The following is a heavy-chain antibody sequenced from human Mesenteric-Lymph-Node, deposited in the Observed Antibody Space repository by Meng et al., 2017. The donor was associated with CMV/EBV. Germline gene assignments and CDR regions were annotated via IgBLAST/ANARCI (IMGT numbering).Heavy chain of an antibody. Sequence: SETLSLTCAVYGGSFSGYYWSWIRQPPGKGLEWIGSIYYSGITYYNPSLKSRVTMSVDTSKNQFSLKLSSVTAADTALYYCARPPYSNLDAFDIWGQGTMVTVSS. CDR2: IYYSGIT. D-gene: IGHD4-11*01. CDR3: ARPPYSNLDAFDI. V-gene: IGHV4-34*01. CDR1: GGSFSGYY. J-gene: IGHJ3*02.